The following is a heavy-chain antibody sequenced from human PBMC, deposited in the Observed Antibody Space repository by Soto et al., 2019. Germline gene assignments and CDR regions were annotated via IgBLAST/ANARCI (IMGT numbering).Heavy chain of an antibody. CDR2: TYYRSKWYN. J-gene: IGHJ5*02. V-gene: IGHV6-1*01. CDR1: GDSVSSNSAA. CDR3: AGAPSYYYDSSGYYYYWFDP. Sequence: SETLSLTCAISGDSVSSNSAAWNWIRQSPSRGLEWLGRTYYRSKWYNDYAVSVKSRITINPDTSKNQFSLQLNSVTPEDTAVYYCAGAPSYYYDSSGYYYYWFDPWGQGTLVTVSS. D-gene: IGHD3-22*01.